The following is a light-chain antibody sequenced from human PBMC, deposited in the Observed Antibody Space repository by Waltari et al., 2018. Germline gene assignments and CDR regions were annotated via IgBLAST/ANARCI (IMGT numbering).Light chain of an antibody. J-gene: IGKJ1*01. CDR2: GAS. CDR1: QRVSSN. V-gene: IGKV3-15*01. CDR3: QQYDNWPRT. Sequence: EIVMTQSPATLSVSPGDRATLSCRASQRVSSNLAWYQLNPVQAPRLLIYGASTRATGIPARFSGRWYGTEFTLNISIMQSEDFAVYYWQQYDNWPRTYGQGTKVEIK.